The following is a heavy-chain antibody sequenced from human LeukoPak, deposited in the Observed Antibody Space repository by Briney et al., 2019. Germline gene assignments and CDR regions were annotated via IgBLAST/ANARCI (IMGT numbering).Heavy chain of an antibody. Sequence: GGSLRLSCAASGFAFNNAWMSWVCQAPGKGLEWVSAISGSGGSTYYADSVKGRFTISRDNSKNTLYLQMNSLRAEDTAVYYCANPQVAGDFDYWGQGTLVTVSS. D-gene: IGHD2-15*01. CDR3: ANPQVAGDFDY. J-gene: IGHJ4*02. CDR2: ISGSGGST. CDR1: GFAFNNAW. V-gene: IGHV3-23*01.